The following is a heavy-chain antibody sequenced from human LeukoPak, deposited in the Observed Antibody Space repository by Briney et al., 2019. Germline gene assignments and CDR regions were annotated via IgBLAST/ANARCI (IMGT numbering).Heavy chain of an antibody. CDR2: IIPIFGTA. CDR1: GGTFSSYA. Sequence: GSSVKVSCKASGGTFSSYAISWVRQAPGQGLEWMGGIIPIFGTANYAQKFQGRVTITADKSTSTAYMELSSLRSEDTAVYYCASSPEYYYDSSGYYWGQGTLVTVSS. V-gene: IGHV1-69*06. J-gene: IGHJ4*02. D-gene: IGHD3-22*01. CDR3: ASSPEYYYDSSGYY.